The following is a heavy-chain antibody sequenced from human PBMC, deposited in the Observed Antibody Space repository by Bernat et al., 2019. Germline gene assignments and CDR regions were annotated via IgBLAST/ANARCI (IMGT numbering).Heavy chain of an antibody. CDR2: ISYDGSNK. D-gene: IGHD6-19*01. V-gene: IGHV3-30-3*01. Sequence: QVQLVESGGGVVQPGRSLRLSCAASGFTFSSYTMHWVRQAPGKGLEWVALISYDGSNKYFADSVRGRFTISRDNSKNTLYLQMNSLRAEDTAVYYCARDMEQWVNSGPHFDYWGQGTLVTVSS. J-gene: IGHJ4*02. CDR3: ARDMEQWVNSGPHFDY. CDR1: GFTFSSYT.